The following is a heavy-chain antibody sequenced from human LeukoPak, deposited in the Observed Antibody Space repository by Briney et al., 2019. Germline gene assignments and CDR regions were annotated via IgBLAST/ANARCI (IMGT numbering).Heavy chain of an antibody. CDR2: ISISRSYI. CDR1: GLTFCSYS. D-gene: IGHD6-13*01. V-gene: IGHV3-21*01. Sequence: AESLSLSCALSGLTFCSYSMNCVRQAPRKGRHWVSAISISRSYIYYADSVKGRFTISRDNAKNSLYLQMNSWSAEETAVYYCARQPGYSSSWYGRRYYFDYWGQGTLVTVSS. CDR3: ARQPGYSSSWYGRRYYFDY. J-gene: IGHJ4*02.